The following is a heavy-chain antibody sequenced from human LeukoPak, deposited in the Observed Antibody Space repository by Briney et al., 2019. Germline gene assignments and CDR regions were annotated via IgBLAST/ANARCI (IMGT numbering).Heavy chain of an antibody. D-gene: IGHD2-2*01. CDR2: ISSSTSNI. V-gene: IGHV3-48*01. CDR3: ARATRYDGMDV. CDR1: GFTFSSYS. Sequence: GGSLRLSCAASGFTFSSYSMNWVRQARGKGLEWVSYISSSTSNIYYADSVRGRFTISRDNAKGSLYLQMDSLRAEDTAVYYCARATRYDGMDVWGQGTTVTVS. J-gene: IGHJ6*02.